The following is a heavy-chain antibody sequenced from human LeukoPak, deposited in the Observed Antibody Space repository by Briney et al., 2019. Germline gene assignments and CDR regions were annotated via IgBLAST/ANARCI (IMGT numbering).Heavy chain of an antibody. Sequence: GASVKVSCKASGYTFTGYYMHWVRQAPGQGLEWMGWISAYNGNTNYAQKLQGRVTMTTDTSTSTAYMELRSLRSDDTAVYYCARGLYYYYYGMDVWGQGTTVTVSS. CDR3: ARGLYYYYYGMDV. J-gene: IGHJ6*02. CDR1: GYTFTGYY. V-gene: IGHV1-18*04. CDR2: ISAYNGNT.